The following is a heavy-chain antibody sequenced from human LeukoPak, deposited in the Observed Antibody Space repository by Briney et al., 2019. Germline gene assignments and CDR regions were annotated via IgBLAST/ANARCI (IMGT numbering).Heavy chain of an antibody. Sequence: LSLTCTVCDAFFSGYYWSWLRKAPGKGLKWVSYISSCGSTIYSADSVKGRFTTSRDNAKNSLYLQMNSLRAEDTAVYYCARDGSGWYDYWGQGILVTVSS. CDR3: ARDGSGWYDY. CDR2: ISSCGSTI. J-gene: IGHJ4*02. V-gene: IGHV3-11*04. CDR1: DAFFSGYY. D-gene: IGHD6-19*01.